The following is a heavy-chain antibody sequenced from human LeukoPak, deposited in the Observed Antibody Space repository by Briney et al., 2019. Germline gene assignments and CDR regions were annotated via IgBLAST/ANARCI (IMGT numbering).Heavy chain of an antibody. CDR1: GFTFSSYQ. V-gene: IGHV3-48*03. Sequence: GGSLRLSCAASGFTFSSYQMNWVRQAPGKGLEWVSYISSSGSTIYYADSVKGRFTISRDNARNSLYLQMNSLRAEDTAVYHCVRVGGRSSIGGDCWGQGTLVTVSS. D-gene: IGHD3-10*01. J-gene: IGHJ4*02. CDR3: VRVGGRSSIGGDC. CDR2: ISSSGSTI.